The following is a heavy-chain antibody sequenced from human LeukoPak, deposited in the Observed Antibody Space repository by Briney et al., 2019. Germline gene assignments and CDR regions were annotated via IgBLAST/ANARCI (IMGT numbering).Heavy chain of an antibody. Sequence: SETLSLTCTVSDGSISIYYWNWIRQPPGKGLEWIGYIYNSGSSTIYNPSLQSRVTISVDMSKNQFSLKLSSVTAADTAVYYCARSPRYCANGVCQNAFDIWGQGTMVTVSS. CDR3: ARSPRYCANGVCQNAFDI. V-gene: IGHV4-59*01. J-gene: IGHJ3*02. CDR1: DGSISIYY. CDR2: IYNSGSST. D-gene: IGHD2-8*01.